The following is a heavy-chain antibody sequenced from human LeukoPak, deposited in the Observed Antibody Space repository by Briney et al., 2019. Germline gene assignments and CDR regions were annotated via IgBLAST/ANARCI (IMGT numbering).Heavy chain of an antibody. Sequence: GGSPRLCCAASGFTFNDYWMTWVRQATGKGLEWVAHIKQDGSEKYYADSLKGRFTISRDNAKNSLFLQMNSLRAEDTAVYYCVRDCSSASLSSGCYYAMDVWGKGTTVTVSS. V-gene: IGHV3-7*03. CDR3: VRDCSSASLSSGCYYAMDV. J-gene: IGHJ6*04. CDR1: GFTFNDYW. D-gene: IGHD2-2*01. CDR2: IKQDGSEK.